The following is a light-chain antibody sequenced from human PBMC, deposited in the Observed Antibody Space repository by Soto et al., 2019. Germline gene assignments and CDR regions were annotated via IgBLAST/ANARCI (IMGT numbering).Light chain of an antibody. CDR1: QSAGSF. V-gene: IGKV3-11*01. CDR3: QHRSNWLGT. CDR2: DAS. J-gene: IGKJ3*01. Sequence: EIVLTQSPATLSLSPGERATLSCRASQSAGSFLAWYQQKSGQTPRLLIYDASNRAPGIPARFGGSGSGTDFTLTISSLEPEDFAVYYCQHRSNWLGTFGPGTKVDIK.